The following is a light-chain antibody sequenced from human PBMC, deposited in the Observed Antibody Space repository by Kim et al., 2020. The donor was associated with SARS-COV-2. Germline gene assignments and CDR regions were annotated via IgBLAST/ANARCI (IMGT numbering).Light chain of an antibody. CDR1: DVGEKY. J-gene: IGLJ2*01. CDR2: QDV. Sequence: SVSPGQTASITCSGDDVGEKYVGWYQQKPGQSPVLVIYQDVKRPSGIPERFSGSNSGNTATLTISGTQAMDEAAYYCQAWDSNTASFGGGTQLTVL. CDR3: QAWDSNTAS. V-gene: IGLV3-1*01.